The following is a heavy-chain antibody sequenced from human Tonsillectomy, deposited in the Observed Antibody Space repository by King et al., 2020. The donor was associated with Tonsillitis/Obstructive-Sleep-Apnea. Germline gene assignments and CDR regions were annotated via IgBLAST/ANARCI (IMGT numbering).Heavy chain of an antibody. CDR3: AGGPQGPVHY. V-gene: IGHV4-34*01. CDR1: GGSFSGYY. J-gene: IGHJ4*02. Sequence: VQLQQWGAGLLKPSETLSLTCAVYGGSFSGYYWSWIRQPPGKGLEWIGEINHSGSTNYNPSLKSRVTISVDTSKNQFSLKLSSVTAADTAVYYCAGGPQGPVHYWGQGTLVTVSS. CDR2: INHSGST. D-gene: IGHD6-19*01.